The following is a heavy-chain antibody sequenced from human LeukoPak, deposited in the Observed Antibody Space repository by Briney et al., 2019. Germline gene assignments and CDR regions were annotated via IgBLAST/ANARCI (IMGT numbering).Heavy chain of an antibody. Sequence: VASLKLSCEASGDTFTSYGISWVRQAPGQGLEWMGGITAYDGNTNYAQTFKGRFTMPTDTSTSTAYLELSSLRPEDTAVYYCARIGRVAAVGTMYNWFDPWDQETLVTVSS. CDR2: ITAYDGNT. D-gene: IGHD6-13*01. CDR1: GDTFTSYG. CDR3: ARIGRVAAVGTMYNWFDP. V-gene: IGHV1-18*01. J-gene: IGHJ5*02.